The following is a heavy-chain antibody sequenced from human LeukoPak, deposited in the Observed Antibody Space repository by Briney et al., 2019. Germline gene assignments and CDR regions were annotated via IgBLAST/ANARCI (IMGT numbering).Heavy chain of an antibody. CDR2: IYNSGST. CDR3: ARDLGFLEWYPGY. Sequence: SETLSLTCTVSGGSISNYYWSWIRQPPGKGLEWIGYIYNSGSTNYNPSLRSRVTISIDTSNNQFSLRLSSVTAADTAVYYCARDLGFLEWYPGYWGQGALVTVSS. D-gene: IGHD3-3*01. J-gene: IGHJ4*02. V-gene: IGHV4-59*01. CDR1: GGSISNYY.